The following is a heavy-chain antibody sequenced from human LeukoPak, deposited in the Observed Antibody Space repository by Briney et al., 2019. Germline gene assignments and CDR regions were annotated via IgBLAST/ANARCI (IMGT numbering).Heavy chain of an antibody. D-gene: IGHD3-22*01. J-gene: IGHJ4*02. Sequence: GGSLRLSCAASGLTVSSNCMSWVRQAPGKGLEWVSFIYSGGNTYYADSVKGRFTISGDNSKNTVHLQMNSLRAEDTAMYYCASRAGDYSHPYDYWGQGTLVTVSS. CDR2: IYSGGNT. CDR1: GLTVSSNC. V-gene: IGHV3-53*01. CDR3: ASRAGDYSHPYDY.